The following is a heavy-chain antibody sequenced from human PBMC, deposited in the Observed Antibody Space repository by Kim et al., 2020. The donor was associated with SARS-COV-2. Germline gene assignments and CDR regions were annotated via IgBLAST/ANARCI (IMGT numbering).Heavy chain of an antibody. Sequence: SLKSRVTISVDRSKNQFSRKLSSVTAADTAVYYCARNYCSSTSCYGWFDPWGQGTLVTVSS. J-gene: IGHJ5*02. D-gene: IGHD2-2*01. V-gene: IGHV4-30-2*01. CDR3: ARNYCSSTSCYGWFDP.